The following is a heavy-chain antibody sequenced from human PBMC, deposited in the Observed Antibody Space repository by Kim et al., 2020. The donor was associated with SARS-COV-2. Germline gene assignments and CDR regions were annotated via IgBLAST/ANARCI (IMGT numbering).Heavy chain of an antibody. CDR3: TRDLLP. V-gene: IGHV3-49*02. Sequence: SETYGGTTEYAASVKGRFIISRDDSKNIAYLQMNSLKSEDTGVYFCTRDLLPRGQGTLVTVSS. J-gene: IGHJ4*02. CDR2: SETYGGTT.